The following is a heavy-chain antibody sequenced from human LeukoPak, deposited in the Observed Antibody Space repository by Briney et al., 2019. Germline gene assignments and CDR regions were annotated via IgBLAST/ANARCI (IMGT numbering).Heavy chain of an antibody. Sequence: GGSLRLSCAASGFTFSSYSMNWVRQAPGKGLEWVAFINQDGSQKHYVDSVEGRFSVSRDNAKNSLFLQMNSLTAEDTALYYCARAGDYYFHYWGQGTLVTVSS. D-gene: IGHD4-17*01. CDR2: INQDGSQK. CDR3: ARAGDYYFHY. J-gene: IGHJ4*02. V-gene: IGHV3-7*01. CDR1: GFTFSSYS.